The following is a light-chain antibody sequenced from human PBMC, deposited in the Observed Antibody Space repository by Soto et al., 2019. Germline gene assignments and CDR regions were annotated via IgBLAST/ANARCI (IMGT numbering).Light chain of an antibody. CDR1: SSNIGAGYD. J-gene: IGLJ3*02. CDR2: GNS. CDR3: QSYDSSLSGRGWV. V-gene: IGLV1-40*01. Sequence: QSALTQPPSVSGAPGQRVTISCTGSSSNIGAGYDVHWYQQLPGTAPKLLIYGNSNRPSGVPDRFSGSKSGTSASLAITGLQAEDEADYYCQSYDSSLSGRGWVFGGGTKLTVL.